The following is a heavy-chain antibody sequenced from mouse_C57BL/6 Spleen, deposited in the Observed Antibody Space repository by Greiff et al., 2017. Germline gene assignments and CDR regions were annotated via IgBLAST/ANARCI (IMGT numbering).Heavy chain of an antibody. CDR3: ARSDFITTVVATRAMDY. J-gene: IGHJ4*01. Sequence: VKLLESGAELVKPGASVKISCKASGYAFSSYWMNWVKQRPGKGLEWIGQIYPGDGDTNYNGKFKGKATLTADKSSSTAYMQLSSLTSEDSAVYFCARSDFITTVVATRAMDYWGQGTSVTVSS. D-gene: IGHD1-1*01. CDR1: GYAFSSYW. CDR2: IYPGDGDT. V-gene: IGHV1-80*01.